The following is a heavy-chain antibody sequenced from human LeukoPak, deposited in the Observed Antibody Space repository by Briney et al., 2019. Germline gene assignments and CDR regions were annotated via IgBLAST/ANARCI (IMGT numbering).Heavy chain of an antibody. CDR2: INHSGST. J-gene: IGHJ5*02. V-gene: IGHV4-34*01. CDR3: ATTAAAGNWFDP. CDR1: GGSFSGYY. Sequence: PSETLSLTCAVYGGSFSGYYWSWIRQPPGKGLEWIGEINHSGSTNYNPSLKSRVTISVDTSKNQFSLKLSSVTAADTAVYYCATTAAAGNWFDPWGQGTLVTVSS. D-gene: IGHD6-13*01.